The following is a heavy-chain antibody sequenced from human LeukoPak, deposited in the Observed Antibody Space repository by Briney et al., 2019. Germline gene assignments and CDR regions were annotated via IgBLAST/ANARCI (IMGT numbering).Heavy chain of an antibody. CDR3: ARVSIVGGGSHLSYYYYYGMDV. V-gene: IGHV3-21*01. Sequence: GGSLRLSCAASGFTFSSYSMNWVRQAPGKGLEWVSSISSSSSYIYYADSVKGRFTISRDNAKNSLYLQMNSLRAEDTAVYYCARVSIVGGGSHLSYYYYYGMDVWGQGTTVTVSS. D-gene: IGHD2-15*01. CDR1: GFTFSSYS. J-gene: IGHJ6*02. CDR2: ISSSSSYI.